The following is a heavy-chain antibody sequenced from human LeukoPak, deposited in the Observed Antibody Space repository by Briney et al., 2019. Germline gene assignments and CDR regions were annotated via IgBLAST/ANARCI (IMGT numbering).Heavy chain of an antibody. Sequence: PGGSLRLSCAASGFTFSTYWMHWVRQAPGKGLVWVSGINSAGTTTSYADSVRGRFTISRDNAKNTLYLQMNSLRAEDTAVYYCARAFSWGQGTLVTVSS. CDR2: INSAGTTT. J-gene: IGHJ5*02. CDR1: GFTFSTYW. V-gene: IGHV3-74*01. CDR3: ARAFS. D-gene: IGHD3-16*01.